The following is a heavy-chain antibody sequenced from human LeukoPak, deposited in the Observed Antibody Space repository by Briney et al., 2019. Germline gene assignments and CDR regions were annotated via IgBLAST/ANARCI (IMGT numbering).Heavy chain of an antibody. J-gene: IGHJ6*03. CDR2: INGSGDKT. D-gene: IGHD3-10*01. CDR1: GFTFASYA. V-gene: IGHV3-23*01. CDR3: AKDMITMVRGVIDFSADYYYYFYMDV. Sequence: PGGSLRLSCTASGFTFASYALSWVRQAPGRGLEWVASINGSGDKTYYAESLKGRFAISRDNSKNTLYLQMDSLRAEDTAIYYCAKDMITMVRGVIDFSADYYYYFYMDVWGKGTPVSVSS.